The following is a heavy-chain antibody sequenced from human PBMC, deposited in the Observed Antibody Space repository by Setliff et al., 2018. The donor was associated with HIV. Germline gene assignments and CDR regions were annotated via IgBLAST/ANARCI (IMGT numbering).Heavy chain of an antibody. CDR1: DDSITGNNW. J-gene: IGHJ5*02. Sequence: SETLPLTCTVSDDSITGNNWWNWVRQPPGKGLEWIGEIDHSGSTNYSPSLKSRVTMSVDKSKKQFSLLKSMAAADTAAYYCARLHTDYGSWYFDAWGPGTLVTVSS. CDR2: IDHSGST. D-gene: IGHD3-10*01. V-gene: IGHV4-4*02. CDR3: ARLHTDYGSWYFDA.